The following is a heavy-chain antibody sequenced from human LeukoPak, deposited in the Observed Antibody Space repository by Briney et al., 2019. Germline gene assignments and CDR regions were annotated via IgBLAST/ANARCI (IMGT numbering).Heavy chain of an antibody. CDR2: INHSGST. V-gene: IGHV4-34*01. D-gene: IGHD2-21*02. Sequence: SETLSLTCAVYGGSFSGYYWSWIRQPPGKGLEWIGEINHSGSTNYNPSLKSRVTISVDTSKNQFSLKLSSVTAADTAVYYCARGWYGYCGGDCYSGADLWGRGTLVTVSS. CDR3: ARGWYGYCGGDCYSGADL. J-gene: IGHJ2*01. CDR1: GGSFSGYY.